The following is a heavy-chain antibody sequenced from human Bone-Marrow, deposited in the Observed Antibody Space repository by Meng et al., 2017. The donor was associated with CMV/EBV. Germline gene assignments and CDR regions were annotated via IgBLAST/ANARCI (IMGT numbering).Heavy chain of an antibody. CDR3: AKDRKISIAARPAVFYFDY. D-gene: IGHD6-6*01. Sequence: GGSLRLSCAASGFTFSSYAMSWVRQAPGKGLEWVSAISGSGGSTYYADSVKGRFTISRDNSKNTLYLQMNSLRAEDTAVYYCAKDRKISIAARPAVFYFDYWGQGKLVNVSS. CDR1: GFTFSSYA. J-gene: IGHJ4*02. V-gene: IGHV3-23*01. CDR2: ISGSGGST.